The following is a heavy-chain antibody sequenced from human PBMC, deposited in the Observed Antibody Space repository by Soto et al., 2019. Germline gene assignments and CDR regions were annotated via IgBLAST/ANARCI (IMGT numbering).Heavy chain of an antibody. J-gene: IGHJ6*02. CDR2: INHSGSN. D-gene: IGHD1-26*01. CDR1: GGSFSTYY. Sequence: SSETLSLTCVVSGGSFSTYYYNWIRQSPGKGLEWIGEINHSGSNNYSPSLKSRVTMSLDTSKNQFSLKLTSVTAADTAVYFCAREWGLLPYYVMNVWGHGTAVTVSS. CDR3: AREWGLLPYYVMNV. V-gene: IGHV4-34*01.